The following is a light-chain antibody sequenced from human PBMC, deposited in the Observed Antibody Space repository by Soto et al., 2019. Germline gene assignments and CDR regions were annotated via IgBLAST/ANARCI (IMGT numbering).Light chain of an antibody. CDR3: QHYGS. Sequence: EIVLTQSPGTLSLSPGERATLSCRASQSVSSSYLAWYQQKPGQAPRLLIYDTSRRATGIPDRFSGSGSGTDFTITISRLEPEDFAVYYCQHYGSFCQGTQVETK. J-gene: IGKJ1*01. V-gene: IGKV3-20*01. CDR1: QSVSSSY. CDR2: DTS.